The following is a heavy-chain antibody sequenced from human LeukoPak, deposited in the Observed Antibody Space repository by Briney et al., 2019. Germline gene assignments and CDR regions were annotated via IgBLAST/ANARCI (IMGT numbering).Heavy chain of an antibody. CDR2: IYPGDSDT. D-gene: IGHD5-18*01. V-gene: IGHV5-51*01. CDR3: ARHDTYVDTAMAIDY. Sequence: GESLKISCKGSGYSFTSYWIGWVRQMPGKGLEWGGIIYPGDSDTRYSPSFQGQVTISADKSISTAYLQWSSLKASDTAMYYCARHDTYVDTAMAIDYWGQGTLVTVSS. J-gene: IGHJ4*02. CDR1: GYSFTSYW.